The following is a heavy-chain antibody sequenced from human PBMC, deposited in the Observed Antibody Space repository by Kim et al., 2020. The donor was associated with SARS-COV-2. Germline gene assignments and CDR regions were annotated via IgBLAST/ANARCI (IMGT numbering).Heavy chain of an antibody. CDR3: ATDMVHNSLDY. CDR2: IAQDGSEK. CDR1: GFTFSTYW. J-gene: IGHJ4*02. D-gene: IGHD3-10*01. V-gene: IGHV3-7*03. Sequence: GGSLRLSCAASGFTFSTYWMSWVRQAPGKGLEWVANIAQDGSEKYYVDYVKGRFTISRDNAKNSLYLQVNSLRADDTAVYYCATDMVHNSLDYWGQGTLVTVSS.